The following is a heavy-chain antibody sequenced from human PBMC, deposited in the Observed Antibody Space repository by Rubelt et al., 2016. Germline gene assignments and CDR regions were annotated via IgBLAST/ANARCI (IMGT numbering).Heavy chain of an antibody. CDR1: GGSFSGYY. CDR3: ARLFDCSSTSREDY. J-gene: IGHJ4*02. V-gene: IGHV4-34*01. CDR2: INHSGST. D-gene: IGHD2-2*01. Sequence: QVQLQQWGAGLLKPSETLSLTCAVYGGSFSGYYWSWIRQPPGKGLEWIGEINHSGSTNYNPSLKSRVTISVDTSKNQFSLKLSFVTAADTAVYYCARLFDCSSTSREDYWGQGTLVTVSS.